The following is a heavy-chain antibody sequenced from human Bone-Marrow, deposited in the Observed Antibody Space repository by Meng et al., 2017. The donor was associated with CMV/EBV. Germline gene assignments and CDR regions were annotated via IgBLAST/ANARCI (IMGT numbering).Heavy chain of an antibody. CDR2: IFNSGST. Sequence: SETLSLTCTVSGGSISANYYWGWIRQPPGKELEWIGSIFNSGSTYYNPSLKSRVTISVDTSKNQFSLKLSSVTAADTAVYYCARVGYYYGMDVWGQGTTVTVSS. CDR3: ARVGYYYGMDV. CDR1: GGSISANYY. V-gene: IGHV4-39*07. J-gene: IGHJ6*02.